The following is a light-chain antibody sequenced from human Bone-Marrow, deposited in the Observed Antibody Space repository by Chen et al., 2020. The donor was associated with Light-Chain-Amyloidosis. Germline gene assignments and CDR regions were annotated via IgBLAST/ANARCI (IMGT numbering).Light chain of an antibody. CDR1: NIGSTS. J-gene: IGLJ3*02. CDR3: QVWDRSSDRPV. V-gene: IGLV3-21*02. Sequence: SYVLPQPSPVSVAPGQTATIAWGGNNIGSTSVHWYQKTPGQAPLLVVYDDSDRPSGIPERLSGSDSGNTATLTISRVEAGDEADYYCQVWDRSSDRPVFGGGTKLTVL. CDR2: DDS.